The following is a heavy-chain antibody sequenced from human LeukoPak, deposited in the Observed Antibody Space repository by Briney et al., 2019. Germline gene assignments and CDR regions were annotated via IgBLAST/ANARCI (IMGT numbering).Heavy chain of an antibody. Sequence: ASVKVSCMASGYTFNGHFIHWVRQAPGQRLEWMGFINPNSGGTQYAQNFQGRVTLTRDPSTTTAYLELSRLRFDDTAVYYCARDHQYGPLGRWFDPRGQGTLVIVSS. V-gene: IGHV1-2*02. CDR1: GYTFNGHF. J-gene: IGHJ5*02. CDR2: INPNSGGT. D-gene: IGHD4-17*01. CDR3: ARDHQYGPLGRWFDP.